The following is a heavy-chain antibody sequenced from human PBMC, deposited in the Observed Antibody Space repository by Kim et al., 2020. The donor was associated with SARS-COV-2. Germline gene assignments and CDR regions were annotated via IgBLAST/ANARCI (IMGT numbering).Heavy chain of an antibody. D-gene: IGHD2-15*01. J-gene: IGHJ4*02. CDR2: YTGNSDT. Sequence: YTGNSDTRYSPSFQGQVTISADESISTAYLQWSSLKASDTAMYYCARIGDYWGQGPLVTVSS. V-gene: IGHV5-51*01. CDR3: ARIGDY.